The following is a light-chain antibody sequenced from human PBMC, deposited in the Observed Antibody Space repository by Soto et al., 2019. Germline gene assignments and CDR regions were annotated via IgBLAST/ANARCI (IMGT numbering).Light chain of an antibody. CDR2: KAS. CDR3: QQYNSYSRT. Sequence: DLQMTQSPSTLSASVGDRVTITCRASQSISTWLAWYQQKPGKAPKLLIYKASSLESGVPSRFSGSGSGTEFTLTISIVQPDDFATYYCQQYNSYSRTFGQGTKVEIK. J-gene: IGKJ1*01. V-gene: IGKV1-5*03. CDR1: QSISTW.